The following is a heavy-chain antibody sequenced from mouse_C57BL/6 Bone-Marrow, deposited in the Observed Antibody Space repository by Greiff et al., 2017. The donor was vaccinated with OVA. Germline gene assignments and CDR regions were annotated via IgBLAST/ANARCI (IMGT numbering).Heavy chain of an antibody. CDR1: GYTFTDYY. V-gene: IGHV1-19*01. Sequence: EVQLQQSGPVLVKPGASVKMSCKASGYTFTDYYMNWVKQSHGKSLEWIGVINPYNGGTSYNQKFKGKATLTVDKSSSTAYMELNSLTSEDSAVYYCAVAVQIYDGYYPYYFDYWGQGTTLTVSS. CDR2: INPYNGGT. J-gene: IGHJ2*01. CDR3: AVAVQIYDGYYPYYFDY. D-gene: IGHD2-3*01.